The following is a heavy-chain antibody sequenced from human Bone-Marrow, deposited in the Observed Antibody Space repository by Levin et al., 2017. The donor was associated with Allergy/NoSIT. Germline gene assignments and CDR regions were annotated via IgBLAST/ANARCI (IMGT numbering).Heavy chain of an antibody. Sequence: GGSLRLSCAASGSTFSSYEMNWVRQAPGKGLEWVSYISSSGSTIYYADSVKGRFTISRDNAKNSLYLQMNSLRAEDTAVYYCAREGATGSGWYSFDYWGQGTLVTVSS. CDR1: GSTFSSYE. V-gene: IGHV3-48*03. CDR3: AREGATGSGWYSFDY. J-gene: IGHJ4*02. D-gene: IGHD6-19*01. CDR2: ISSSGSTI.